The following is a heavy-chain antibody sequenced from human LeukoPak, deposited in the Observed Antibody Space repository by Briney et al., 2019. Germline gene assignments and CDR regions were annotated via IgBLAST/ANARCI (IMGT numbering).Heavy chain of an antibody. CDR3: ARHRFPGRGQKTRAVDY. CDR2: IYYSGST. V-gene: IGHV4-59*08. Sequence: PSETLSLTCTVSGGSISSYYWSWVRQPPGKGLEWIGYIYYSGSTNYNPSLKSRVTISVDTSKNQFSLKLSSVTAADTAVYYCARHRFPGRGQKTRAVDYWGQGTLVTVSS. CDR1: GGSISSYY. D-gene: IGHD1-26*01. J-gene: IGHJ4*02.